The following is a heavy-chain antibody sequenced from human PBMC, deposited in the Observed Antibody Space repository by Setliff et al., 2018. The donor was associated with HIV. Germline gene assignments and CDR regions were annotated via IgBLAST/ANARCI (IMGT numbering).Heavy chain of an antibody. J-gene: IGHJ4*02. CDR1: SESIVSYY. D-gene: IGHD4-17*01. CDR2: IHTSGRT. V-gene: IGHV4-4*08. CDR3: TAARWHLVDH. Sequence: LSLTCAVSSESIVSYYWNWIRQPPGRGLEWIGYIHTSGRTKYNPSLKSRLTILVDTSKKQFSLRLTSVTAADTAVYYCTAARWHLVDHWGQGTLVTVSS.